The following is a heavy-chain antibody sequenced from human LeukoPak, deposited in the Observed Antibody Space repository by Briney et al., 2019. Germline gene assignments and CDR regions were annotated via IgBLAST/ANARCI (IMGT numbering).Heavy chain of an antibody. CDR2: INSYLCTT. CDR1: GFTFSSHW. Sequence: GGTLRLSCAVSGFTFSSHWMQWVRHAPGKGRVWLSRINSYLCTTSSAHSVNGRFPISKDNPKNTLYLQMNNLSAEYTAVYYCSSVNSHAFDIWGQGTMVTVSS. D-gene: IGHD4-23*01. J-gene: IGHJ3*02. CDR3: SSVNSHAFDI. V-gene: IGHV3-74*01.